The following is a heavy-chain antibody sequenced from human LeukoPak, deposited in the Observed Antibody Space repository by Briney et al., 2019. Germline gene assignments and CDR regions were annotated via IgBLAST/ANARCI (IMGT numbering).Heavy chain of an antibody. CDR2: IYPGDSDT. J-gene: IGHJ2*01. V-gene: IGHV5-51*01. Sequence: GESLKISCKGSGYNFTTYWLGWVRQMPGKGLEWMGSIYPGDSDTRYSPSFQGPVTISADKSNNPAYLQWSFLRASDSGMYFCARRARTDWYFDFWGRGTLVTVSS. D-gene: IGHD6-6*01. CDR3: ARRARTDWYFDF. CDR1: GYNFTTYW.